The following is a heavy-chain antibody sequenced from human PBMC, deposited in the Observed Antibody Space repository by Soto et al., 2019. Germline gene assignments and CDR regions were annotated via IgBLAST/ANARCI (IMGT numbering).Heavy chain of an antibody. J-gene: IGHJ6*02. Sequence: EVQLVESGGGVVRPGGSLRLSCAASGFTFDDYGMSWVRQTPGKGLVWVSGINWNGGRIGYAESVKGRLTISRDNAKNSLYLQTHSLRVEAAALYYWASASGEWLDYCGMDVWGQGTTVIVSS. CDR1: GFTFDDYG. CDR3: ASASGEWLDYCGMDV. V-gene: IGHV3-20*04. CDR2: INWNGGRI. D-gene: IGHD6-19*01.